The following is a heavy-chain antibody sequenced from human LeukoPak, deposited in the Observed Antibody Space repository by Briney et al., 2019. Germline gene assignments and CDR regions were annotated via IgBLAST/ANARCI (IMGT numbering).Heavy chain of an antibody. V-gene: IGHV3-74*01. J-gene: IGHJ6*02. CDR1: GFTFSSYW. D-gene: IGHD2-2*01. Sequence: GGSLRLSCAASGFTFSSYWMHRVRQAPGKGLVWVSRINSDGSSTSYADSVKGRFTISRDNAKNTLYLQMNSLRAEDTAVYYCASWGYCSSTSCEQGGYYYGMDVWGQGTTVTVSS. CDR3: ASWGYCSSTSCEQGGYYYGMDV. CDR2: INSDGSST.